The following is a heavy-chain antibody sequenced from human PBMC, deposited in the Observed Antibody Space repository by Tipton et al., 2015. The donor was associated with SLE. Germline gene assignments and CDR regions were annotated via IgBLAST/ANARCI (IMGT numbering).Heavy chain of an antibody. D-gene: IGHD3-10*01. V-gene: IGHV4-59*12. J-gene: IGHJ6*03. CDR1: GGSISTYY. CDR3: ARGGAVYYYYYYMDV. Sequence: LRLSCTVSGGSISTYYWSWIRQPPGKGLEWIGYIYYSGSTNYNPSLKSRVTISVDTSKNQLSLRLSSVTAADTAVYYCARGGAVYYYYYYMDVWGKGTTVTVSS. CDR2: IYYSGST.